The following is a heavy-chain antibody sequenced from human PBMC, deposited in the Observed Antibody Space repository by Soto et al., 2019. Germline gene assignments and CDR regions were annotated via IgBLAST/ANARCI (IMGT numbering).Heavy chain of an antibody. J-gene: IGHJ3*02. CDR2: IYWDADK. D-gene: IGHD5-18*01. CDR1: GFSLRSSGMG. V-gene: IGHV2-5*02. Sequence: QITLKESGTTVVKPTQTLTLTCTFSGFSLRSSGMGVGWIRQPPGKALEWLALIYWDADKRYSQSLKSRLNIAKDNFKNQVVHTMTHMDPVHTATYFRAPSSRWLQLRDAFDIWGQGTMVTVSS. CDR3: APSSRWLQLRDAFDI.